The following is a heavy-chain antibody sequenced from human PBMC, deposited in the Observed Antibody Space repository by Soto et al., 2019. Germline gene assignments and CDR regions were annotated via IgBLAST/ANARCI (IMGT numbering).Heavy chain of an antibody. Sequence: QVQLVQSGAEVKKPGASVKVSCKASGYTFTTHGISWVRQVPGQGLEWMGWVRGDNGHTNYAQSLQGRVTMTTDKSTNTAYMELRSLRSDDTAVYYCARDLGYCRSGTCYRVGFDPWGQGTLVTVSS. V-gene: IGHV1-18*01. CDR1: GYTFTTHG. D-gene: IGHD2-15*01. CDR2: VRGDNGHT. J-gene: IGHJ5*02. CDR3: ARDLGYCRSGTCYRVGFDP.